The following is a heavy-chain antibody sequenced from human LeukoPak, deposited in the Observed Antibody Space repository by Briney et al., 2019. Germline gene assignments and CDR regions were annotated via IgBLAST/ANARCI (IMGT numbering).Heavy chain of an antibody. V-gene: IGHV5-51*01. J-gene: IGHJ4*02. CDR3: ASDYYY. CDR2: IYPGDSDT. D-gene: IGHD4-11*01. Sequence: GEALKISFKGAGYRFTSYWIGWGRPMPGKGGEWMGIIYPGDSDTRYSPSFQGQVTISADKSINTAYLQWSSLKASDTAMYYCASDYYYGGQGTLATVSS. CDR1: GYRFTSYW.